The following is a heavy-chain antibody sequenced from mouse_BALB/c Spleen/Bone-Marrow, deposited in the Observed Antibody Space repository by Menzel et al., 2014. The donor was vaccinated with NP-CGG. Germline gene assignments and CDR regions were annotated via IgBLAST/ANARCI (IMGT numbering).Heavy chain of an antibody. J-gene: IGHJ4*01. CDR3: ARTGTYYAMDY. CDR2: IWSDGST. Sequence: VKVVESGPGLVAPSQSLSTTCTVSGFSLTSYGVHWVRQPPGKGLEWLVVIWSDGSTTYNSSLKSRLNIRKDNSKSQVFLKVNSLQTDDTAMYYCARTGTYYAMDYWGQGTSVTVSS. V-gene: IGHV2-6*02. CDR1: GFSLTSYG. D-gene: IGHD4-1*01.